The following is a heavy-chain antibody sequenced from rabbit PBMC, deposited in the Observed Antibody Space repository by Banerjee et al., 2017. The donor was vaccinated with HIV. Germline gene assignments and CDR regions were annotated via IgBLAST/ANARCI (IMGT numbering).Heavy chain of an antibody. CDR2: IYAGSSGDT. CDR3: ARAGFLYASGSTYPRYFDF. CDR1: GFSLSNNYY. V-gene: IGHV1S40*01. D-gene: IGHD8-1*01. Sequence: QSLEESGGDLVKPGASLTLTCTASGFSLSNNYYMCWVRQAPGKGLEWIACIYAGSSGDTYYASWAKGRFTISKTSSTTVTLQMTSLTAADTATYFCARAGFLYASGSTYPRYFDFWGPGTLVTVS. J-gene: IGHJ4*01.